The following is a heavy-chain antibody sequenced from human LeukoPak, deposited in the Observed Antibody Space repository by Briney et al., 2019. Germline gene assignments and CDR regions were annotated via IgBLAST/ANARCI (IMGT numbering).Heavy chain of an antibody. J-gene: IGHJ4*02. CDR1: GFTFSSYS. V-gene: IGHV3-21*03. D-gene: IGHD1-26*01. Sequence: GGSLRLSCAASGFTFSSYSMNWVRQAPGKGLEWVSSISSSSSYIYYADSVKGRFTISRDNAKNSLYLQMNSLKNEDTAVYYCVTEVSGSFPTWGQGTLVTVSS. CDR3: VTEVSGSFPT. CDR2: ISSSSSYI.